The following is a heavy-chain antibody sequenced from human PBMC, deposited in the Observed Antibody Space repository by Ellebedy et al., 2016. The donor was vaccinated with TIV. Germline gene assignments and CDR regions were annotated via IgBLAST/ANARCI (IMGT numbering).Heavy chain of an antibody. Sequence: PGGSLRLSCAASGFTFSSYGIHWVRQAPGKGLELVAVIWYDGSKKYYADSVKGRFTISRDNSRNTLYLQMNSLRAEDTAVYYCAREGYSSTWHKTYYYYYSMDVWGQGTTVTVSS. CDR2: IWYDGSKK. CDR3: AREGYSSTWHKTYYYYYSMDV. J-gene: IGHJ6*02. D-gene: IGHD6-13*01. CDR1: GFTFSSYG. V-gene: IGHV3-33*01.